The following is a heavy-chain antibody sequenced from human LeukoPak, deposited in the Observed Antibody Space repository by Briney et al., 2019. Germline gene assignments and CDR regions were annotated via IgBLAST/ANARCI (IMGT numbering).Heavy chain of an antibody. V-gene: IGHV3-21*01. D-gene: IGHD3-3*02. Sequence: PGGSLRLSCAASGFTFSSYDMNWVRQAPGKGLEWVSYIGGGNSFIAYADSVKGRFTISRDNSKNSLYLQMHSLRAEDTAVYYCARDSTLPFWGQGTTVTVSS. CDR1: GFTFSSYD. CDR2: IGGGNSFI. CDR3: ARDSTLPF. J-gene: IGHJ6*02.